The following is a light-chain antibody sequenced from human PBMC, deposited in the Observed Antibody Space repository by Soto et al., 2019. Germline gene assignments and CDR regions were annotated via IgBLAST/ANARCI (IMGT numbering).Light chain of an antibody. J-gene: IGKJ5*01. Sequence: EIVFTQSPGTLSLSPGERAPLSCRAIQSVSNNYLAWYQQKPGQAPRLLIYGASNRATGIPVRFSGSGSGTEFTLTISSLQSEDFAVYYCQQYNNWPPITFGQGTRLEI. CDR2: GAS. CDR3: QQYNNWPPIT. CDR1: QSVSNN. V-gene: IGKV3-15*01.